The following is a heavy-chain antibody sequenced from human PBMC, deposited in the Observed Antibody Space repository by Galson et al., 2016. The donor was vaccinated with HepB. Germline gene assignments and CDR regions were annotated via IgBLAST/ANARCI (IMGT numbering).Heavy chain of an antibody. Sequence: SVKVSCKASGGPFSSNVISWVRQAPGQGLEWMGGIITMSDTANYPQKLQGRLTIAADQAARTAYMELRSLTSDDTAVYYCATSPPMSGLPLLYFDNWGQGTLVTVSS. CDR1: GGPFSSNV. CDR2: IITMSDTA. D-gene: IGHD2-2*02. V-gene: IGHV1-69*13. CDR3: ATSPPMSGLPLLYFDN. J-gene: IGHJ4*02.